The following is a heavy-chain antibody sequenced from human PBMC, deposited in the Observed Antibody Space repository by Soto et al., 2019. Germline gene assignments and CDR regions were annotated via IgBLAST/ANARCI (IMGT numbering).Heavy chain of an antibody. CDR1: GFTFSNFA. Sequence: EVQLVESGGGLVQPGGSLRLSCAASGFTFSNFAMHWVRQAPGKGLEYVSAIRANGGTTYHANSVQDRFTTSRDNSKNTVYLEMGSLRTEDMGVYYCARGNSGWHTTNYFDYWGQGTLVTVSS. CDR3: ARGNSGWHTTNYFDY. D-gene: IGHD6-19*01. CDR2: IRANGGTT. V-gene: IGHV3-64*01. J-gene: IGHJ4*02.